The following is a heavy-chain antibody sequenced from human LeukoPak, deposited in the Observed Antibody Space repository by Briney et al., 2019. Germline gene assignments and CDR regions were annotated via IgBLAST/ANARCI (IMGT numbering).Heavy chain of an antibody. V-gene: IGHV3-53*04. J-gene: IGHJ3*02. CDR1: GFTVSSNY. Sequence: GGSLRLSCAASGFTVSSNYMSWVRQAPGKGLEWVSVIYSGGSTYYADSVKGRFTISRHNSKNTPYLQMNSLRAEDTAVYYCASRVGYCSGGSCYSGGGGAFDIWGQGTMVTVSS. CDR3: ASRVGYCSGGSCYSGGGGAFDI. CDR2: IYSGGST. D-gene: IGHD2-15*01.